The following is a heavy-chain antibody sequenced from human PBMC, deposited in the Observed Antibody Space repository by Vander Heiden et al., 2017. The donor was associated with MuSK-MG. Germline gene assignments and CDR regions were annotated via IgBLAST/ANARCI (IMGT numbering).Heavy chain of an antibody. CDR3: AHRCSGYFPVGGDDAFDI. CDR1: GCSLSTSGVG. Sequence: QITLKESGPTLVKPTQTITLTCTFSGCSLSTSGVGVGWIRQPPGKALELLALIYWDDDKRYSPSLKRRLTITKDTPKNRVFLTMPNMDPVHPPPYYCAHRCSGYFPVGGDDAFDIWGQGTMVNVAS. CDR2: IYWDDDK. V-gene: IGHV2-5*02. J-gene: IGHJ3*02. D-gene: IGHD5-12*01.